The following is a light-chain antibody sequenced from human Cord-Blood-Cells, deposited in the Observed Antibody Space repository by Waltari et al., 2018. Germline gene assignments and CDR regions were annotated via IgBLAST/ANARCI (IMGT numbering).Light chain of an antibody. Sequence: DIQMTQSPSSLSASVGDRVTITCRASQSISSYLHWYQQKPGKAPKLLIYAASSFQSGVPSRFSGSVSGTYFTLTISSLQPEDFATYYCQQSYSTPWTFGQGTKVEIK. CDR3: QQSYSTPWT. CDR1: QSISSY. CDR2: AAS. J-gene: IGKJ1*01. V-gene: IGKV1-39*01.